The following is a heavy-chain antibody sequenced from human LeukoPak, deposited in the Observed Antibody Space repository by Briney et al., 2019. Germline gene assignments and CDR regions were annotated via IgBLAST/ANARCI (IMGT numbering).Heavy chain of an antibody. D-gene: IGHD1-14*01. V-gene: IGHV1-46*01. CDR2: INPSAGST. CDR1: GYPFTSYY. Sequence: GASVKVSCKASGYPFTSYYMHWVRQAPGQGLEWMGMINPSAGSTNYAQKFQGRVTMTRDTSTSTVYMELNGLRSEDTAMFYCARGYRWKLPDDLWGRGTLVTVSS. J-gene: IGHJ2*01. CDR3: ARGYRWKLPDDL.